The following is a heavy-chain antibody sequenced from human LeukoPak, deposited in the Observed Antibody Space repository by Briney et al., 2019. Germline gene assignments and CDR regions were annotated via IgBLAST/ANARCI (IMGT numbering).Heavy chain of an antibody. CDR3: ARPRRQWLLLDAFDL. CDR1: GFRFSTYW. Sequence: PGGSLRLSCAASGFRFSTYWMNWVRQAPGKGLEWVAYIKEDGSKKYYLSSVRGRFTISRDNAKSSLYLQMSALRVEDTAVYFCARPRRQWLLLDAFDLWGQGTMVTVSS. V-gene: IGHV3-7*01. J-gene: IGHJ3*01. CDR2: IKEDGSKK. D-gene: IGHD6-19*01.